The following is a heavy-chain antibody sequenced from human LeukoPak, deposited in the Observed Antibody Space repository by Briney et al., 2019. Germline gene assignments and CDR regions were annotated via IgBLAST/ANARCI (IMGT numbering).Heavy chain of an antibody. D-gene: IGHD1-26*01. CDR1: GGSISSYY. CDR2: IYYSGST. J-gene: IGHJ4*02. V-gene: IGHV4-59*01. CDR3: AREFSTYSGSYRAGGGSTGFDY. Sequence: PSETLSLTCTVSGGSISSYYWSWIRQPPGKGLEWIGYIYYSGSTNYNPSLKSRVTISVDTSKNQFSLKLSSVTAADTAVYYCAREFSTYSGSYRAGGGSTGFDYWGQGTLVTVSS.